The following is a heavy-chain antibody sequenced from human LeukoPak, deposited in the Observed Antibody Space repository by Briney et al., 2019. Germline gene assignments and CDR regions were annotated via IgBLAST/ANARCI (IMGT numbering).Heavy chain of an antibody. Sequence: SETLSLTCAVYGGSFSGYYWSWIRQPPGKGLEWIGEINHSGSTNYNPSLKSRVTISVDTSKNQFSLKLSSVTAADTAVYYCARHRRMGGSDAEGYWGQGTLVTVSS. J-gene: IGHJ4*01. CDR1: GGSFSGYY. CDR2: INHSGST. D-gene: IGHD3-10*01. V-gene: IGHV4-34*01. CDR3: ARHRRMGGSDAEGY.